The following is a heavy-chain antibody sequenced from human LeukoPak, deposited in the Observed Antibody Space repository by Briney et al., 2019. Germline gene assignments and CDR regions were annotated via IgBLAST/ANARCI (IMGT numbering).Heavy chain of an antibody. D-gene: IGHD2-15*01. CDR2: INSDGSST. CDR3: ARRDNYDY. J-gene: IGHJ4*02. V-gene: IGHV3-74*01. Sequence: GGSLRLSCAASGFTLSGNWMHWVRQAPEKGLAWVSRINSDGSSTSYADSVKGRFTISRDNAKNTLYLQMNSLRAEDTAVYYCARRDNYDYWGQGTLVTVSS. CDR1: GFTLSGNW.